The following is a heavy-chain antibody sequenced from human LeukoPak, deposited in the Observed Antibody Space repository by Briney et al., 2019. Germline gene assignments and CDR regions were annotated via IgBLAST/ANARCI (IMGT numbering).Heavy chain of an antibody. J-gene: IGHJ5*02. CDR1: GGSISSSSYY. Sequence: PSQTLSLTCTVSGGSISSSSYYWGWIRQPPGKGLEWIGSIYYSGSTYYNPSLKSRVTISVDTPKNQFSLKLSSVTAADTAVYYCARETQLLLEDRRVDWFDPWGQGALVTVSS. D-gene: IGHD2-2*01. V-gene: IGHV4-39*02. CDR2: IYYSGST. CDR3: ARETQLLLEDRRVDWFDP.